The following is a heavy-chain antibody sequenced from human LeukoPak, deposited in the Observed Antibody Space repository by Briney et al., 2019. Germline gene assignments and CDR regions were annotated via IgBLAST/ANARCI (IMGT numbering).Heavy chain of an antibody. J-gene: IGHJ4*02. V-gene: IGHV1-2*02. CDR1: GYTFTGYY. CDR3: ARVAPQYCGGDCYGLSDY. CDR2: INPNSGGT. Sequence: ASVKVSCKASGYTFTGYYMHWVRQAPGQGLEWMGWINPNSGGTNYAQKFQGRVTMTTDTSTSTAYMELRSLTSDDTAVYYCARVAPQYCGGDCYGLSDYWGQGTLVTVSS. D-gene: IGHD2-21*02.